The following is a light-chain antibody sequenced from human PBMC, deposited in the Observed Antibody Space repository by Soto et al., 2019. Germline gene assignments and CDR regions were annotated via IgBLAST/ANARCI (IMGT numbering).Light chain of an antibody. CDR1: QSVAGSY. CDR3: QQYGDSPRT. CDR2: AAS. V-gene: IGKV3-20*01. Sequence: EIVLTQSPGTLSLSPGERATLSCRASQSVAGSYLAWYQQKLGQAPRLLIYAASRWATGIPDRFSGSGSGTDFTLTISRLEPEDFAVYYCQQYGDSPRTFGQGTKVDIK. J-gene: IGKJ1*01.